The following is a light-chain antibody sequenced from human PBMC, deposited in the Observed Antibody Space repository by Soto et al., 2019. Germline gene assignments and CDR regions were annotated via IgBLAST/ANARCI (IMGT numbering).Light chain of an antibody. CDR1: SGSVSTSYY. CDR2: STN. V-gene: IGLV8-61*01. J-gene: IGLJ3*02. Sequence: QTVVTQEPSFSVSPGGTVTLTCGLSSGSVSTSYYPSWYQQTPGQAPRTLIYSTNTRSSGVPDRFSGSILGNKAALTITGAQADDESDYYCMLYMGSGSHWVFGGGTKLTVL. CDR3: MLYMGSGSHWV.